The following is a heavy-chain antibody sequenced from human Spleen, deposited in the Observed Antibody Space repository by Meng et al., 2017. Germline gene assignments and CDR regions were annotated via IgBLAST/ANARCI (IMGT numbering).Heavy chain of an antibody. CDR3: ARRGGDYLEVYFDY. CDR2: IHSSGST. V-gene: IGHV4-31*03. D-gene: IGHD4-17*01. J-gene: IGHJ4*02. CDR1: GGSISSGDYY. Sequence: QVQLQESGPGLVKPSQTLSLTCTVSGGSISSGDYYWSWLRQHPGEGPEWIGYIHSSGSTYYNPSLRRRVMVSLDTSENQFSLRLSSVTAADTAIYYCARRGGDYLEVYFDYWGQGSLVTVSS.